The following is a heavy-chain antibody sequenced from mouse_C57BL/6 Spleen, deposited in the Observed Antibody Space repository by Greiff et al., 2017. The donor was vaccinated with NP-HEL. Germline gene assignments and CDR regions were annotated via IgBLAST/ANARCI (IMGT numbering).Heavy chain of an antibody. CDR2: ISSGSSAI. V-gene: IGHV5-17*01. D-gene: IGHD1-1*01. CDR1: GFTFSDYG. Sequence: EVKLVESGGGLVKPGGSLKLSCAASGFTFSDYGMHWVRQAPEKGLEWVAYISSGSSAIYYEDTVKGRFTITIDNAKNTLFLQMTSLRSEDTAMYYCARSYGSSYGFDDWGQGTTLTVSS. CDR3: ARSYGSSYGFDD. J-gene: IGHJ2*01.